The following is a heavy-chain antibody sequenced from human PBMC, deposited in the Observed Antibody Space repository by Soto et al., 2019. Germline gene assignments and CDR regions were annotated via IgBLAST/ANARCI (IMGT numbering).Heavy chain of an antibody. J-gene: IGHJ6*02. CDR3: ARHGFGSLHGLVDV. Sequence: QVQLQESGPGLVKPSETLSLTCTVSGGSITNYYCSWFRQPPGKGLEWIGYIQYNGYSAYNLSLRXXVXXSRDTSKTQFPLMLESVTATDTAVYYCARHGFGSLHGLVDVWGQGTTVIVSS. V-gene: IGHV4-59*08. CDR1: GGSITNYY. D-gene: IGHD3-10*01. CDR2: IQYNGYS.